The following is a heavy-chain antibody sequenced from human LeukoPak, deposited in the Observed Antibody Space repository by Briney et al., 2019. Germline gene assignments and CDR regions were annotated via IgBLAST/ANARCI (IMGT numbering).Heavy chain of an antibody. V-gene: IGHV4-59*08. CDR1: GGSISSYY. CDR3: ARYYYDSSGYSHGMDV. D-gene: IGHD3-22*01. Sequence: SETLSLTCTVSGGSISSYYWSWIRQPPGKGLEWIGYIYYSGSTNYNPSLKSRVTISVDTPKNQFSLKLSSVTAADTAVYYCARYYYDSSGYSHGMDVWGQGTTVTVSS. J-gene: IGHJ6*02. CDR2: IYYSGST.